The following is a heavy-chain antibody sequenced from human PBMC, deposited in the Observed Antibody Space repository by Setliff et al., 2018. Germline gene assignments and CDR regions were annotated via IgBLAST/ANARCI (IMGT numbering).Heavy chain of an antibody. V-gene: IGHV1-18*01. CDR3: ARDGGKYCATTSCFHFDY. CDR1: GYSFSDSA. D-gene: IGHD2-2*01. Sequence: ASVKVSCKATGYSFSDSAVNWVRQAPGQGPEWMGWISAYKDKTRSTERFQDRLTLTIDTPTNTVFMELRDLRADDTATYYCARDGGKYCATTSCFHFDYWGQGTQVTVSS. J-gene: IGHJ4*02. CDR2: ISAYKDKT.